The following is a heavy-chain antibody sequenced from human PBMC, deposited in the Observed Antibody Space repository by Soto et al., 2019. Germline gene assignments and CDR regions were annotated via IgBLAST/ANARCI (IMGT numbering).Heavy chain of an antibody. J-gene: IGHJ3*02. D-gene: IGHD1-1*01. CDR1: GFTFSSYA. CDR3: ARARNWNDVWSAFDI. Sequence: GGSLRLSCAASGFTFSSYAMDWVRQAPGKGLEWVAVISYDGSNKYYVDSVKGRFTISRDNSKNTLYLHMNSLRVVDTAVYYCARARNWNDVWSAFDIWGQGTMVTVSS. CDR2: ISYDGSNK. V-gene: IGHV3-30-3*01.